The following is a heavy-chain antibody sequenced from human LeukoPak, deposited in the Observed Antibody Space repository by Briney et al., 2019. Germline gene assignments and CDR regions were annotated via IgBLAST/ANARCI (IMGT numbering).Heavy chain of an antibody. D-gene: IGHD3-22*01. CDR3: ARAYYYDSDGYHPPDY. V-gene: IGHV1-18*01. CDR2: ISAYNGNT. Sequence: ASVKVSCEASGYTFTSYGISWVRQAPGQGLEWMGWISAYNGNTNYAQKLQGRVTMTTDTSTSTAYMELRSLRSDDTAVYYCARAYYYDSDGYHPPDYWGQGTLVTVSS. CDR1: GYTFTSYG. J-gene: IGHJ4*02.